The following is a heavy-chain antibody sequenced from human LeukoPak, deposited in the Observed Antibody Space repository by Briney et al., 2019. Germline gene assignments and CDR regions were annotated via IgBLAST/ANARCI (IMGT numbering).Heavy chain of an antibody. D-gene: IGHD6-13*01. J-gene: IGHJ5*02. CDR3: ARVPSSSWYGWFDP. CDR1: DYTFTSYG. V-gene: IGHV1-18*01. Sequence: ASVKVSCKASDYTFTSYGISWVRQAPGQGLEWMGWISAYNGNTNYAQKLQGRVTMTTDTSTSTAYMELRSLRSDDTAVYYCARVPSSSWYGWFDPWGQGTLVTVSS. CDR2: ISAYNGNT.